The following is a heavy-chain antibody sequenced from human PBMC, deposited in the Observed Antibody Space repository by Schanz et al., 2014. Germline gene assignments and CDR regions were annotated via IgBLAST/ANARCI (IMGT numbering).Heavy chain of an antibody. J-gene: IGHJ5*02. CDR2: ISDYNGKT. CDR3: ARDRRRYCSTASCLHDNWFDP. CDR1: GYTLKNYG. Sequence: QAQLLQSGPELKRPGASVKVSCTASGYTLKNYGISWVRQAPGLGLEWMGWISDYNGKTNYAQKFQDRVTITADKSTFTAYMDVSSLRSEDTAVYYCARDRRRYCSTASCLHDNWFDPWGQGTLVIVSS. V-gene: IGHV1-18*01. D-gene: IGHD2-2*01.